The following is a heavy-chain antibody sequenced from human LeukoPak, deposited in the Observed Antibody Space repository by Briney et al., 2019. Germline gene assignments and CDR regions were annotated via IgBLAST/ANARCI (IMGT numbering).Heavy chain of an antibody. CDR3: ARDGPLWFGELLNSGYNWFDP. CDR2: IYYSGST. J-gene: IGHJ5*02. D-gene: IGHD3-10*01. V-gene: IGHV4-31*03. CDR1: GGSISSGGYY. Sequence: SQTLSLTCTVSGGSISSGGYYWSWIRQHPGKGLEWIGYIYYSGSTYYNPSLKSRVTISVDTSKNQFSLKLSSVTAADTAVYYCARDGPLWFGELLNSGYNWFDPWGQGTLVTVSS.